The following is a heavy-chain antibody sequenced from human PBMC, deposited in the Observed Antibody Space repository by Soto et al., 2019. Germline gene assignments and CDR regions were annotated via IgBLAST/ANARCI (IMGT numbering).Heavy chain of an antibody. V-gene: IGHV3-30*18. CDR3: AKAAVFMVSSQSPYYFDY. Sequence: GGSLRLSCAASGFTFSSYGMHWVRQAPGKGLEWVAVISYDGSNKYYADSVKGRFTISRDNSKNTLYLQMNSLRAEDTAVYYCAKAAVFMVSSQSPYYFDYWGQGTLVTVSS. CDR1: GFTFSSYG. J-gene: IGHJ4*02. CDR2: ISYDGSNK. D-gene: IGHD2-21*01.